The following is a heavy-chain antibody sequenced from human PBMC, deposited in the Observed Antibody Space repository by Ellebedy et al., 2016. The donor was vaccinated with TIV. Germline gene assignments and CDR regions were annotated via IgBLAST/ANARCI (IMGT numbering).Heavy chain of an antibody. Sequence: PGGSLRLSCAASGFTFSSYEMNWVRQAPGKGLEWVSYISSSGSIIYYADSVKGRFTISRDNAKNSLYLQMNSLRAEDTAVYYCARDWLEYYASGSFYYGMDVWGQGTTVTVSS. V-gene: IGHV3-48*03. CDR1: GFTFSSYE. CDR3: ARDWLEYYASGSFYYGMDV. CDR2: ISSSGSII. D-gene: IGHD3-10*01. J-gene: IGHJ6*02.